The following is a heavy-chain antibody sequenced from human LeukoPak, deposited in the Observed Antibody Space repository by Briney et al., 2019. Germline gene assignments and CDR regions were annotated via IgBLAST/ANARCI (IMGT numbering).Heavy chain of an antibody. J-gene: IGHJ4*02. CDR3: ATEMATTEYYFDY. Sequence: GGSLRLSCAASDFSFGFYVIHWVRQAPGKGLEWVSSISSSSSYIYYADSVKGRFTISRDNAKNSLYLQMNSLRAEDTAVYYCATEMATTEYYFDYWGQGTLVTVSS. V-gene: IGHV3-21*01. CDR2: ISSSSSYI. D-gene: IGHD5-24*01. CDR1: DFSFGFYV.